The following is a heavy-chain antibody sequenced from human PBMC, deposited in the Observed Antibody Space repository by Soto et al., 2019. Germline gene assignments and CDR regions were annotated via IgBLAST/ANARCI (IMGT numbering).Heavy chain of an antibody. V-gene: IGHV3-23*01. CDR1: GFTFSSYA. CDR3: AKPKAAGGRYYYGMDV. D-gene: IGHD3-16*01. CDR2: VIGSGGTT. Sequence: EVQLLESGGGLVQPGGSLRLSCAASGFTFSSYAMNWVRQAPGKGLEWVSHVIGSGGTTYYADSVKGRFTVSRDNSKNTLYLQMNSLRAEDTAIYYCAKPKAAGGRYYYGMDVWGQGTRSPSP. J-gene: IGHJ6*02.